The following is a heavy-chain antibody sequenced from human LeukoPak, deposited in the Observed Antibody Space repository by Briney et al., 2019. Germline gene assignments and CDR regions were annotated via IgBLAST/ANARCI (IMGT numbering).Heavy chain of an antibody. V-gene: IGHV4-34*09. Sequence: SETLSLTCAVYGGSFSGYYWSWIRQPPGKGLEWIGYIYYSGSTYYNPSLKSRVTISVDTSKNQFSLKLSSVTAADTAVYYCARYPIGLLHFDYWGQGTLVTVSS. CDR2: IYYSGST. CDR1: GGSFSGYY. D-gene: IGHD1-26*01. J-gene: IGHJ4*02. CDR3: ARYPIGLLHFDY.